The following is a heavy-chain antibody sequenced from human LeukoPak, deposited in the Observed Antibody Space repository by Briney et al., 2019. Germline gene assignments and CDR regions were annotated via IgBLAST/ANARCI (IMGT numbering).Heavy chain of an antibody. CDR1: GFTVSSNY. CDR3: ARVSMGRLQFGHFDY. Sequence: PGGSLRLSCAASGFTVSSNYMSWVRQAPGKGLEGVSVIYSGGSTHYADSVKGRFTISRDNSKNTLYLQMNSLRAEDTAVYYCARVSMGRLQFGHFDYWGQGTLVTVSS. J-gene: IGHJ4*02. D-gene: IGHD5-24*01. V-gene: IGHV3-53*01. CDR2: IYSGGST.